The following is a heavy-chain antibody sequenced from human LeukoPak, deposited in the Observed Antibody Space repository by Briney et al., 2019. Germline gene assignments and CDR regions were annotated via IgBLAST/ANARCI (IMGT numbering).Heavy chain of an antibody. D-gene: IGHD1-26*01. CDR3: AKVVAVGASDY. J-gene: IGHJ4*02. V-gene: IGHV3-30*18. CDR1: GFTFSSYG. CDR2: ISYDGSNK. Sequence: PGGSLRLSCAASGFTFSSYGMHWVRQAPGKGLEWVAVISYDGSNKYYADSVKGRFTISRDNSKNTLYLQMNRLRAEDTAVYYCAKVVAVGASDYWGQGTLVTVSS.